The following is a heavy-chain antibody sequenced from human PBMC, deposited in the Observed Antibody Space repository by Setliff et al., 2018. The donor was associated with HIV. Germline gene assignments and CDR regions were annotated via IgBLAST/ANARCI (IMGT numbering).Heavy chain of an antibody. J-gene: IGHJ3*02. V-gene: IGHV4-39*02. CDR2: ISYTGST. Sequence: SETLSLTCTVPGGSINRSNYYWGWIRQPPGKGLEWIGTISYTGSTYYDPSLKSRVTISLDTPKNQFFLKLSSVTAADTAMYYCAREHCSGGSCNGFDIWGQGTMVTVSS. CDR1: GGSINRSNYY. D-gene: IGHD2-15*01. CDR3: AREHCSGGSCNGFDI.